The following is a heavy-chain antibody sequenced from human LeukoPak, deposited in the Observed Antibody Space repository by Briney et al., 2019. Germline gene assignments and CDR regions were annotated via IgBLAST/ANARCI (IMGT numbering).Heavy chain of an antibody. CDR2: IIPIFGTA. D-gene: IGHD4-17*01. V-gene: IGHV1-69*06. J-gene: IGHJ6*04. CDR1: GGTFSSYA. Sequence: SVKVSCKASGGTFSSYAISWVRQAPGQGLEWMGGIIPIFGTANYAQKFQGRVTITADKSTSTAYMELSSLRSEDTAVYYCARISIGVYGDYYYGMDVWGKGITVTVSS. CDR3: ARISIGVYGDYYYGMDV.